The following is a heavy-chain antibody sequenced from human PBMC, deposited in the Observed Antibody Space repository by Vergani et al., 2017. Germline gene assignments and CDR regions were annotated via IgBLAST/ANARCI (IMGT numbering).Heavy chain of an antibody. Sequence: EVQLVESGGGLVQPGGSLRLSCAASGFTFSSYSMNWVRQAPGKGLEWVSYISSSSSTIYYADSVKGRFTISRENAKNSLYLQMNSLRAEDTAVYYCARDHMTTAFDYWGQGTLVTVSS. V-gene: IGHV3-48*04. CDR3: ARDHMTTAFDY. J-gene: IGHJ4*02. D-gene: IGHD4-11*01. CDR1: GFTFSSYS. CDR2: ISSSSSTI.